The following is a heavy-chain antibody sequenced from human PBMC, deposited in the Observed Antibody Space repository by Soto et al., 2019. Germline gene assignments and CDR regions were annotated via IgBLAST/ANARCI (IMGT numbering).Heavy chain of an antibody. J-gene: IGHJ6*02. D-gene: IGHD3-3*01. CDR1: SASTSSGGFY. Sequence: TLSLTCTLYSASTSSGGFYWSWLRQHPGKGLEGTGYIYYSGTIHYNPTLKRRVPKTLATSQHPFSMTLNPLTTRHTVTFYCAWSGYTYGMDVWGQGTTVTVSS. CDR3: AWSGYTYGMDV. V-gene: IGHV4-31*03. CDR2: IYYSGTI.